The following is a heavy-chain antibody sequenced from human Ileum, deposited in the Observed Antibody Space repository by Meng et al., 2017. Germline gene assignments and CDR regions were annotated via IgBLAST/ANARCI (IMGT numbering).Heavy chain of an antibody. Sequence: QVQLQESGPGLVRPSETLSLICTVSGGSVSRAGYQWGWIRQPPGKGLEWIGYASTNYNPSLKSRVTISLDTSRNQFSLSLGSVTAADTAVYYCARDHMGSLDYWGQGILVTVSS. V-gene: IGHV4-61*08. CDR1: GGSVSRAGYQ. D-gene: IGHD1-26*01. J-gene: IGHJ4*02. CDR2: AST. CDR3: ARDHMGSLDY.